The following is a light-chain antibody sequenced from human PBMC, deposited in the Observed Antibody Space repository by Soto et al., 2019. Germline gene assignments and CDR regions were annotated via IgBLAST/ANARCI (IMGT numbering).Light chain of an antibody. CDR2: GAS. J-gene: IGKJ2*01. Sequence: EIVLTQSPGTLSLSPGERATLSCRASQSVSSSRFAWYQQKPGQAPRLLIYGASSRATGIPDRFSGSGSGTDFSLTISRLEPEDIAVYYCQQYGTSPSTFGQGTKLESK. CDR1: QSVSSSR. V-gene: IGKV3-20*01. CDR3: QQYGTSPST.